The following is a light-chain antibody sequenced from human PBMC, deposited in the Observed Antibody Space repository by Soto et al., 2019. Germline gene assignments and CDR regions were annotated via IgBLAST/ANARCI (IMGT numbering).Light chain of an antibody. CDR3: QSYDSSLSGSEV. CDR2: SHN. Sequence: QSVLTQPPSVSGAPGQRVTISCTGSTSNIGAGYDVHWYQQLPGTAPRLLISSHNNRPSGVPDRFFGSKSGTSASLTIIGLQAEDEADYYCQSYDSSLSGSEVFGGGTSSPS. CDR1: TSNIGAGYD. V-gene: IGLV1-40*01. J-gene: IGLJ3*02.